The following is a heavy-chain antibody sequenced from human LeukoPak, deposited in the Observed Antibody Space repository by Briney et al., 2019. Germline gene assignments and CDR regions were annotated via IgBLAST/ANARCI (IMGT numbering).Heavy chain of an antibody. CDR3: ARGQGARYYYYYGMDV. V-gene: IGHV4-30-2*01. J-gene: IGHJ6*02. CDR1: GGSISSGGYS. Sequence: TSETLSLTCAVSGGSISSGGYSWSWIRQPPGKGLEWIGYIYHSGSTYYNPSLKSRVTISVDRSKNQFSLKLSSVTAADTAVYYCARGQGARYYYYYGMDVWGQGTTVTVSS. CDR2: IYHSGST. D-gene: IGHD3-16*01.